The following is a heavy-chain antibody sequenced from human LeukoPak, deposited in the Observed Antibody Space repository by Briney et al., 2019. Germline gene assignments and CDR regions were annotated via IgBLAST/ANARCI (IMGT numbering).Heavy chain of an antibody. Sequence: GGSLRLSCTACGFTFTSYAMRWARQAPGKGLEWVLAISDNGGATYYADSVKGRFTISRDHSKNTLHLQMNRLRAEDTALYYCAKATTAIVVDNFFDYWRQPTLVSDSS. D-gene: IGHD3-22*01. V-gene: IGHV3-23*01. CDR2: ISDNGGAT. J-gene: IGHJ4*02. CDR1: GFTFTSYA. CDR3: AKATTAIVVDNFFDY.